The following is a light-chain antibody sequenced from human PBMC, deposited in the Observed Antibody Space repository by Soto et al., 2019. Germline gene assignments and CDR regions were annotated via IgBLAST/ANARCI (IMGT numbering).Light chain of an antibody. CDR2: RNH. V-gene: IGLV1-44*01. CDR1: RSNIGTYT. CDR3: AAWDDSLRAVV. J-gene: IGLJ2*01. Sequence: QLVLTQSPSASATPGQRVTISCSGGRSNIGTYTVNWYQQLPGTAPTLLIFRNHQRPSGVPDRFSGSKSGTSASLAISGPQSEDEADYYFAAWDDSLRAVVFGGGTKVTVL.